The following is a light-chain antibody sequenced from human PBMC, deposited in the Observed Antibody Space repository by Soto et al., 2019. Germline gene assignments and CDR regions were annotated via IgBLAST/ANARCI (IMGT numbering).Light chain of an antibody. CDR1: QSVLYTSNNKNY. Sequence: DIVMTQSPNSLAVSLGERATLNCQSSQSVLYTSNNKNYLAWYQQKPRQPPKLLIYWASTRESGVPDRFSGSGSGTDFTLTISSLQAEDVAVYYCQQYYSTPLTFGGGTKVEIK. V-gene: IGKV4-1*01. CDR2: WAS. J-gene: IGKJ4*01. CDR3: QQYYSTPLT.